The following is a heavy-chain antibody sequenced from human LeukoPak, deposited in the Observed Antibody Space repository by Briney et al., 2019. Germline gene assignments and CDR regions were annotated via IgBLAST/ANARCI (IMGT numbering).Heavy chain of an antibody. CDR2: IIPIFGTA. CDR1: GGTFSSYA. CDR3: IAAAGTWYYFDY. D-gene: IGHD6-13*01. J-gene: IGHJ4*02. Sequence: SVKVSCKASGGTFSSYAISWVRQAPGQGLEWMGRIIPIFGTANYAQKFQGRVTITTDESASTAYMELSSLRSEDTAVYYCIAAAGTWYYFDYWGQGTLVTVSS. V-gene: IGHV1-69*05.